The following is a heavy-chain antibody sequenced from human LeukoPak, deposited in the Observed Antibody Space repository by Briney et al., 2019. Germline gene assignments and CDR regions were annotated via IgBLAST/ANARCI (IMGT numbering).Heavy chain of an antibody. CDR2: INHSGST. CDR1: GGSFSGYY. J-gene: IGHJ4*02. D-gene: IGHD2-15*01. CDR3: ARADCSGGSCYSVLRYYFDY. V-gene: IGHV4-34*01. Sequence: SETLSLTCAVYGGSFSGYYWSWIRQPPGKGLEWIGEINHSGSTNYNPSLKSRVTISVDTSKNQFSLKLSSVTAADTAVYYSARADCSGGSCYSVLRYYFDYWGQGTLVTVSS.